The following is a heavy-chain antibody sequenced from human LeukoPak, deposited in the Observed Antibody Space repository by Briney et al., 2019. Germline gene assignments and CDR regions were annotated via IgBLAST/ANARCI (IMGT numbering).Heavy chain of an antibody. CDR1: GGSISSGGYY. CDR2: IYYSGST. CDR3: AREPLYPARVGAFDI. Sequence: SQTLSLTCTVSGGSISSGGYYWSWIRQHPGKGLEGIGYIYYSGSTYYNPSLKSRVTISVDTSKNQFSLKLSSVTAADTAVYYCAREPLYPARVGAFDIWGQGTMVTVSS. D-gene: IGHD2-8*01. V-gene: IGHV4-31*03. J-gene: IGHJ3*02.